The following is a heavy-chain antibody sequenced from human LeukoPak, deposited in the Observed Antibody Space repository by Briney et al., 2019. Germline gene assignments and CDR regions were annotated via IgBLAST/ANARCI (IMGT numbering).Heavy chain of an antibody. J-gene: IGHJ4*02. Sequence: GGSLRLSCAASGFSFSSYWMSWVRQAPGKGLEWVANIKRDGSEKYYVDSVKGRLTISRDNAKNSLYLQMNSLRAEDTAVYYCARDPVRRYDYWGQGTLVTVSS. CDR2: IKRDGSEK. D-gene: IGHD1-1*01. CDR1: GFSFSSYW. V-gene: IGHV3-7*01. CDR3: ARDPVRRYDY.